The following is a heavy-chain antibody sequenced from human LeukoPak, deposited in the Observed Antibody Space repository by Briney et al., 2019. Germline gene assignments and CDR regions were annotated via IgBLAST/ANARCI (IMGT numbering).Heavy chain of an antibody. CDR2: INPNSGGT. J-gene: IGHJ3*02. D-gene: IGHD4-17*01. CDR3: ARAIGWSTVPTYDTFDI. CDR1: GYTFTGYY. Sequence: ASVKGSCKASGYTFTGYYMHWVRQAPGQGLEWMGWINPNSGGTNYAQKFQGRVTMTRDTSISTAYMELSRLRSDDTAVYYCARAIGWSTVPTYDTFDIWGQGTMVPVSS. V-gene: IGHV1-2*02.